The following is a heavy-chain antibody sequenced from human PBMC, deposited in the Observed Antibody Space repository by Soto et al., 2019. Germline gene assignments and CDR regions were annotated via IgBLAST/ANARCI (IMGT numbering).Heavy chain of an antibody. Sequence: PSETLSLICTAPGGSITSSSHFWGWVRQPPGKGLEWIGTIYFTGNTYYTPSLKSRLTMSIDTSKNEFSLRLNSVTAADTAVYYCAGQTFTIAAASYGRSNWFDPWGPGTLVTVSS. V-gene: IGHV4-39*01. D-gene: IGHD6-25*01. CDR2: IYFTGNT. CDR1: GGSITSSSHF. J-gene: IGHJ5*02. CDR3: AGQTFTIAAASYGRSNWFDP.